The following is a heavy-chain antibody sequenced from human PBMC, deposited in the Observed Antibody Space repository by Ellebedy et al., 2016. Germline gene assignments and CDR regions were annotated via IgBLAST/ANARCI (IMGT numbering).Heavy chain of an antibody. V-gene: IGHV4-39*07. D-gene: IGHD6-19*01. Sequence: GSLRLSCTVSGGSISSSSYYWGWIRQPPGKGLEWIGSIYYSGSTYYNPSLKSRVTISVDTSKNQFSLKLSSVTAADTAVYYCARLSFDGSGWYQPFDYWGQGTLVTVSS. CDR3: ARLSFDGSGWYQPFDY. J-gene: IGHJ4*02. CDR1: GGSISSSSYY. CDR2: IYYSGST.